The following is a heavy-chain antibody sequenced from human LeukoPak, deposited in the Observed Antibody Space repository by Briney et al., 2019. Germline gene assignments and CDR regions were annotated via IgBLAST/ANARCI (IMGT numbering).Heavy chain of an antibody. CDR2: ISYDGSNK. V-gene: IGHV3-30*04. Sequence: GGSLRLSCAASGFTFSSYAMHWVRQAPGKGLEWVAVISYDGSNKYYADSVKGRFTISRDNSKNTLYLQMNSLRAEDTAVYYCARLGQGPTGGAWVFDYWGQGTLVTVSS. CDR1: GFTFSSYA. D-gene: IGHD7-27*01. J-gene: IGHJ4*02. CDR3: ARLGQGPTGGAWVFDY.